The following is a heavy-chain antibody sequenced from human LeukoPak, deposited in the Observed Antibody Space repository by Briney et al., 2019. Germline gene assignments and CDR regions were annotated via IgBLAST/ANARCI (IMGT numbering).Heavy chain of an antibody. CDR3: ARGVYVAAAQYGY. V-gene: IGHV4-59*01. CDR1: GGSISSYY. J-gene: IGHJ4*02. CDR2: IYYSGTT. Sequence: SETLSLTCTVSGGSISSYYWSWIRQPPGKGLEWIGYIYYSGTTNYNPSLKSRVTISVDTSKNQFPLKLSSVTAADTAVYYCARGVYVAAAQYGYWGQGTLVTVSS. D-gene: IGHD6-13*01.